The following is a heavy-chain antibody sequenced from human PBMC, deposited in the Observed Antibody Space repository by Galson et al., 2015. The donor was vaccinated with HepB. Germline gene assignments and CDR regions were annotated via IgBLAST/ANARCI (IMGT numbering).Heavy chain of an antibody. CDR3: ARAGREELDYDDSSAFMFHGMDV. CDR2: IWYDGSNK. V-gene: IGHV3-33*01. J-gene: IGHJ6*02. CDR1: GFIFSTYA. Sequence: SLRLSCAASGFIFSTYAFHWVRQAPGKGLEWVAVIWYDGSNKFYADSVKGRFTIPRDNSKNTVYLQMNSLRAEDTSIYYCARAGREELDYDDSSAFMFHGMDVWGQGTTVSVSS. D-gene: IGHD3-22*01.